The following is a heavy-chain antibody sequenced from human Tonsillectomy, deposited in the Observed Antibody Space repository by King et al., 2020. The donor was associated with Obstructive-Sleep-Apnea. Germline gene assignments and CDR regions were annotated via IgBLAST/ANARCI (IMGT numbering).Heavy chain of an antibody. J-gene: IGHJ4*02. CDR3: ARRGHDAFDY. CDR2: ITSSSSPI. V-gene: IGHV3-48*04. D-gene: IGHD3-10*01. CDR1: GFTFSSYT. Sequence: VQLVESGGGLVQPGGSLRLSCAASGFTFSSYTMNWVRQAPGKGLEWVSYITSSSSPIYYADPVKGRFTISRDNAKNSLYLQMNSLRAEDTAVYYCARRGHDAFDYLGQGTLVTVSS.